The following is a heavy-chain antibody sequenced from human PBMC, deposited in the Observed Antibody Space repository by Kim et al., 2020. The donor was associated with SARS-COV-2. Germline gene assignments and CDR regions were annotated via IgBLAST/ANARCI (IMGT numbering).Heavy chain of an antibody. J-gene: IGHJ6*02. Sequence: GGSLRLSCAASGFTFSSYAMHWVRQAPGKGLEWVAVISYDGSNKYYADSVKGRFTISRDNSKNTLYLQMNSLRAEDTAVYYCARGLLTGSRYYYYGMDVWGPGTTVTVSS. CDR3: ARGLLTGSRYYYYGMDV. V-gene: IGHV3-30-3*01. D-gene: IGHD3-9*01. CDR2: ISYDGSNK. CDR1: GFTFSSYA.